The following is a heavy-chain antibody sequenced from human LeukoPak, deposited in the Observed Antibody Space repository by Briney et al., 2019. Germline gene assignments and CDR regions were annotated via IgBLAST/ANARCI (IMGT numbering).Heavy chain of an antibody. V-gene: IGHV3-53*01. D-gene: IGHD6-19*01. CDR3: AREKTAVAGLDY. J-gene: IGHJ4*02. CDR1: GFTVSGNY. Sequence: AGGSLRLSCAASGFTVSGNYMSWVRQAPGKGLEWVSVIYSGNSTYYADSVKGRFTISRDNSKNTLYLQMNSLRAEDTAVYYCAREKTAVAGLDYWGQGTLVTVSS. CDR2: IYSGNST.